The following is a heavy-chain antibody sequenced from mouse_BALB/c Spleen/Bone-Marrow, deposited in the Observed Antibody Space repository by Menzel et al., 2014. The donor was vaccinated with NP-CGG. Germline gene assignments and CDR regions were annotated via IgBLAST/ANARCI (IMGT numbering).Heavy chain of an antibody. D-gene: IGHD2-4*01. CDR1: GFTFSSYG. J-gene: IGHJ2*01. V-gene: IGHV5-6-3*01. CDR3: ARDYDYDY. Sequence: EVMLVESGGGLVQPGGSLKLSCAASGFTFSSYGMSWVRQTPDKRLELVATINSNGGSTYYPDSAKGRFTISRDNAKNPLYLQMSSLKSEDTAMYYCARDYDYDYWGQGTTLTVSS. CDR2: INSNGGST.